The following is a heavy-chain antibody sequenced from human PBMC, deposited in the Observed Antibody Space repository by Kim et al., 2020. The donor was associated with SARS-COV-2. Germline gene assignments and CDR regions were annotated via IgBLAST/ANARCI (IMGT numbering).Heavy chain of an antibody. D-gene: IGHD5-18*01. CDR3: ARGGGYSYSLGAFDI. Sequence: SVKVSCKASGGTFSSYTISWVRQAPGQGLEWMGRIIPILGIANYAQKFQGRVTITADKSTSTAYMELSSLRSEDTAVYYCARGGGYSYSLGAFDIWGQGTMVTVSS. CDR1: GGTFSSYT. CDR2: IIPILGIA. J-gene: IGHJ3*02. V-gene: IGHV1-69*02.